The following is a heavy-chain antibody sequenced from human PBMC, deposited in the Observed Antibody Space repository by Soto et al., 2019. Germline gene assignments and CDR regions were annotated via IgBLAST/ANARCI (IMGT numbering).Heavy chain of an antibody. CDR2: IRFDGSNI. D-gene: IGHD1-26*01. J-gene: IGHJ4*02. CDR1: EIIFSGYG. Sequence: GGSLRLSCAVSEIIFSGYGMHWVRQAPGKGLEWVAVIRFDGSNIHYADSVKGRFTISRDNSKNTLDLQMDSLRAEDTAVYYCARDGVGGTVFFGYLEYWGQGALVTVSS. CDR3: ARDGVGGTVFFGYLEY. V-gene: IGHV3-33*01.